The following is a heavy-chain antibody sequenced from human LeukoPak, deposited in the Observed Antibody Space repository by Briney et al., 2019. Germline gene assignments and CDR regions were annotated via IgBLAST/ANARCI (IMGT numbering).Heavy chain of an antibody. D-gene: IGHD3-10*01. J-gene: IGHJ4*02. CDR1: GFTFDDYA. Sequence: GGSLRLSCAATGFTFDDYAMHWVRQAPGKGLEWVSGISWNSGSIGYADSVKGRFTISRDNAKNSLYLQMNSLRAEDTAVYYCARAGWFGEFLGYYFDYWGQGTLVTVSS. CDR3: ARAGWFGEFLGYYFDY. V-gene: IGHV3-9*01. CDR2: ISWNSGSI.